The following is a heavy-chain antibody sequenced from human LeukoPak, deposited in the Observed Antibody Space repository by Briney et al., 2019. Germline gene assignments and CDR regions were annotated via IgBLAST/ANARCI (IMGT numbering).Heavy chain of an antibody. CDR1: GYTFTSYY. CDR3: ARGGGVVVAATSSNNWYFDL. J-gene: IGHJ2*01. CDR2: INPSGGST. V-gene: IGHV1-46*01. Sequence: ASVKVSCKASGYTFTSYYMHWVRQAPGQGLEWMGIINPSGGSTNYAQKFQGRVTMTRDMSTSTVYMELSSLRSEDTAVYYCARGGGVVVAATSSNNWYFDLWGRGTLVTVSS. D-gene: IGHD2-15*01.